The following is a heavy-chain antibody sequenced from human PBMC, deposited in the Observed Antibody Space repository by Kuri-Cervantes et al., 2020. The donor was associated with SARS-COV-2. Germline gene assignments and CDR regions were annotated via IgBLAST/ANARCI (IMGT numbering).Heavy chain of an antibody. V-gene: IGHV3-30*02. CDR2: IRYDGSNK. J-gene: IGHJ4*02. D-gene: IGHD3-22*01. CDR1: GFTFSSYS. Sequence: GESLKISCAASGFTFSSYSMNWVRQAPGKGLEWVAFIRYDGSNKYYADSVKGRFTISRDNSKNTLYLQMNSLRAEDTAVYYCARAPDDSSGVFDYWGQGTLVTVSS. CDR3: ARAPDDSSGVFDY.